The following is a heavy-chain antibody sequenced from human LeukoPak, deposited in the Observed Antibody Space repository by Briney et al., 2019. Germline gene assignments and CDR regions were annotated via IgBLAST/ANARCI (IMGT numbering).Heavy chain of an antibody. CDR3: ARGSGYGKGHDY. Sequence: GGSLRLSCAASGFTFSSYSMNWVRQAPGKGLEWVSSISSSSSYIYYADSVKGRFTISRDNAKNPLYLQMNSLRAEDTAVYYCARGSGYGKGHDYWGQGTLVTVSS. J-gene: IGHJ4*02. CDR1: GFTFSSYS. CDR2: ISSSSSYI. D-gene: IGHD5-12*01. V-gene: IGHV3-21*01.